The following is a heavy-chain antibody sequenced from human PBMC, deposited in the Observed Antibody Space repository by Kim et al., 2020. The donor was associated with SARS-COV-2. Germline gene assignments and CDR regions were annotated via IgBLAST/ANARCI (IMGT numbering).Heavy chain of an antibody. D-gene: IGHD3-3*01. J-gene: IGHJ4*01. Sequence: GGSLRLSCAASGFTFSSYGMHWVRQAPGKGLEWVAVIWYDGSNKYYADSVKGRSTISRDNSKNTLYLQMNSLRAEDTAVYYCAREGDFWSGYYTGIGAWGQGTLVTVSS. CDR2: IWYDGSNK. CDR1: GFTFSSYG. CDR3: AREGDFWSGYYTGIGA. V-gene: IGHV3-33*01.